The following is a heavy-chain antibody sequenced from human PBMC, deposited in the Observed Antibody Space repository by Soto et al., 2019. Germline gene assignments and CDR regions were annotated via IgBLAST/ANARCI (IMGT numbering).Heavy chain of an antibody. CDR3: ARDRPTTLMDV. Sequence: EVQLVESGGGLVKPGGSLRLSCAASGFTFSSYSTDWVRQAPGKGLEWVSSISGGSSYIYYADPVKGRFTISRDNAKNALFLQMNSLRAEDTAVYFCARDRPTTLMDVWGQGPTVTVSS. J-gene: IGHJ6*02. CDR2: ISGGSSYI. V-gene: IGHV3-21*01. CDR1: GFTFSSYS.